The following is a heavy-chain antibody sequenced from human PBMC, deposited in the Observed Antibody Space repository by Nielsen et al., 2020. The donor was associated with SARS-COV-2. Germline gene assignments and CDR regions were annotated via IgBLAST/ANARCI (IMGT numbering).Heavy chain of an antibody. CDR2: IYFSGRT. CDR1: GGSISSGGYY. CDR3: ARESSGYDHYNYGMDV. J-gene: IGHJ6*02. D-gene: IGHD5-12*01. V-gene: IGHV4-31*03. Sequence: TLSLTCTVSGGSISSGGYYWSWIRHHPGKGPEWIGYIYFSGRTCYNPSLKSRVTISVDTSKNQFSLSLRSVTAADTAVYYCARESSGYDHYNYGMDVWGQGTTVTVSS.